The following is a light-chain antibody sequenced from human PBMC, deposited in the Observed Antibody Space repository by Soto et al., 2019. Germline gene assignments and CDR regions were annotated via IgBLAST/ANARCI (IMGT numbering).Light chain of an antibody. CDR1: TSDIGAYNY. CDR3: SSYTTLHTVVV. Sequence: QSALTQPASVSGSPGQSITISCTGTTSDIGAYNYVSWYQHHPGKAPKLLIYDVTDRPSGVSDRFSGSKSGNTASLTISGLLAEDEADYFCSSYTTLHTVVVFGGGTKLTVL. J-gene: IGLJ2*01. CDR2: DVT. V-gene: IGLV2-14*03.